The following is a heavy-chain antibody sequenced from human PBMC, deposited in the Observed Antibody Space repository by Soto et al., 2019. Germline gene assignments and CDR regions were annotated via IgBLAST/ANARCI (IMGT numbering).Heavy chain of an antibody. J-gene: IGHJ4*02. V-gene: IGHV4-59*08. CDR1: GGSISSYY. Sequence: PSKTLSLTCTVSGGSISSYYWSWIRQPPGKGLEWIGYIYYSGSTNYNPSLKSRVTISVDTSKNQFSLKLSSVTAADTAVYYCARLFGYCSSTSCYENGPIDYWGQGTLVTVSS. D-gene: IGHD2-2*03. CDR2: IYYSGST. CDR3: ARLFGYCSSTSCYENGPIDY.